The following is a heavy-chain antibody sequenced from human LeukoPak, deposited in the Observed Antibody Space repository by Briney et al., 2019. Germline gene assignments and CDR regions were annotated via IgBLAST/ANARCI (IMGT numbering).Heavy chain of an antibody. CDR3: TTWVGAHFDF. D-gene: IGHD1-26*01. CDR2: ISGSSGST. J-gene: IGHJ4*02. Sequence: PGRSLRLSCAASGFTFSSYAMHWVRQAPGRGLEWVSGISGSSGSTDYADSVKGRFTISRDNSKNALYLQMNSLRAEDTAVYFCTTWVGAHFDFWGQGTLVTVSS. V-gene: IGHV3-23*01. CDR1: GFTFSSYA.